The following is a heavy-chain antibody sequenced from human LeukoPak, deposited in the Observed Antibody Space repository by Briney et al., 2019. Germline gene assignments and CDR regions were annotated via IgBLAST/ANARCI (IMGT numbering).Heavy chain of an antibody. D-gene: IGHD1-26*01. CDR2: ISYDGSNK. Sequence: PGRSLRLSCAASGFTFSSYGTHWVRQARGKGLEWVAVISYDGSNKYYAHSVKGRFTISRDNSKNTLYLQMNSLRAEDTAVYYCAKDWSGASGYYFDYWGQGTLVTVSS. CDR3: AKDWSGASGYYFDY. CDR1: GFTFSSYG. J-gene: IGHJ4*02. V-gene: IGHV3-30*18.